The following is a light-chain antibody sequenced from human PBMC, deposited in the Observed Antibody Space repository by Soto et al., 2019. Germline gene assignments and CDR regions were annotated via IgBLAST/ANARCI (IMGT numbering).Light chain of an antibody. V-gene: IGLV2-23*01. CDR1: SSDVGSYNL. CDR2: EGS. J-gene: IGLJ1*01. Sequence: QSALTQPDSVSGSPGQSITISCTGTSSDVGSYNLVSWYQQHPGKAPKLMIYEGSKRPSGVSNRFSGSKSGNTASLTISGLQAEDDADYYCCSYAASSTYVFGTGTKVTVL. CDR3: CSYAASSTYV.